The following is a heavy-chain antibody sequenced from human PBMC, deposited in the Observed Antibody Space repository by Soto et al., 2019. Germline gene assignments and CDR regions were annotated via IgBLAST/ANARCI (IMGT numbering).Heavy chain of an antibody. Sequence: SETLSLTCTVSGGSITSSSYYWGWIRQPPGKGLEWIGSIYYSGSTYYNPSLKSRVTISVDTSKNQFSLKLSSVTAADTAVYYCARHSGSSGWYLDEFDYWGQGTLVTV. CDR2: IYYSGST. D-gene: IGHD6-19*01. V-gene: IGHV4-39*01. CDR3: ARHSGSSGWYLDEFDY. CDR1: GGSITSSSYY. J-gene: IGHJ4*02.